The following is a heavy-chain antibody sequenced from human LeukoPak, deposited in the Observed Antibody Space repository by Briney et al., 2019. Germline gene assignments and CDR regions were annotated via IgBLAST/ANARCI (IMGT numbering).Heavy chain of an antibody. Sequence: ASETLSLTCTVSGGSISSYYWGWIRQPAGKGLEWIGRIYTSGSTNYNPSLKSRVTMSVDTSKNQFSLKLSSVTAADTAVYYCARDGPFAIFGVVTPGADYWGQGPLVTVSS. CDR1: GGSISSYY. CDR2: IYTSGST. CDR3: ARDGPFAIFGVVTPGADY. V-gene: IGHV4-4*07. D-gene: IGHD3-3*01. J-gene: IGHJ4*02.